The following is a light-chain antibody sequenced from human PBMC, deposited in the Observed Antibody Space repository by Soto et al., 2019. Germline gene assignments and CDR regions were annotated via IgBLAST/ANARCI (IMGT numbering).Light chain of an antibody. CDR2: EVS. CDR1: ISDVGAYNY. Sequence: QSALTQPASVSGSLGQSITISFTGTISDVGAYNYVSWYQQQPGKAPKLMISEVSNRPSGVSNRFSGSKSGNTASLIISGLQAEDEADYYCCSFTSITTYVFGTGTKVTVL. CDR3: CSFTSITTYV. V-gene: IGLV2-14*01. J-gene: IGLJ1*01.